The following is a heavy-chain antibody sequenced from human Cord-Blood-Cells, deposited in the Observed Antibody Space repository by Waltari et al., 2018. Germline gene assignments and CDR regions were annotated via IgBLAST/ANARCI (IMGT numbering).Heavy chain of an antibody. CDR2: IKQDGSEK. Sequence: EVQLVESGGGLVQPGGSLRLSCAASGFTFSSYWMSCVRQAPGKGLEWVANIKQDGSEKYYVDSVKGRFTISRDNAKNSLYLQMNSLRAEDTAVYYCARELTGGYDAFDIWGQGTMVTVSS. CDR3: ARELTGGYDAFDI. CDR1: GFTFSSYW. J-gene: IGHJ3*02. V-gene: IGHV3-7*01. D-gene: IGHD7-27*01.